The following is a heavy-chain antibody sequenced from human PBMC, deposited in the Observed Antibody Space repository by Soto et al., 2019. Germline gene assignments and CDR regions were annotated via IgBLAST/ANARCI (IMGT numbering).Heavy chain of an antibody. V-gene: IGHV4-34*01. CDR3: ARATRYSREDIVVVPAARYYYYYMDV. Sequence: QVQLQQWGAGLLKPSETLSLTCAVYGGSFSGYYWSWIRQPPGKGLEWIGEINHSGSTNYNPSLNSRVNIRVDMAKNQFYLKLCSVTAAATAVYYCARATRYSREDIVVVPAARYYYYYMDVWGKGPTVTVSS. D-gene: IGHD2-2*01. CDR2: INHSGST. CDR1: GGSFSGYY. J-gene: IGHJ6*03.